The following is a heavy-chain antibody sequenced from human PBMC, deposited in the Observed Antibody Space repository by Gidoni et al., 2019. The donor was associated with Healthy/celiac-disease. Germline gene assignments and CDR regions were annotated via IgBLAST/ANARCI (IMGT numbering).Heavy chain of an antibody. CDR1: GGSISSGGYY. Sequence: QVQLQESGPGLVKPSQPLSLTCTVSGGSISSGGYYWSWIRPHPGKGLEWIGYIYYSGSTYYNPSLKSRVTISVDTSKNQFSLKLSSVTAADTAVYYCARMAAAGSFFDYWGQGTLVTVSS. J-gene: IGHJ4*02. CDR3: ARMAAAGSFFDY. CDR2: IYYSGST. D-gene: IGHD6-13*01. V-gene: IGHV4-31*03.